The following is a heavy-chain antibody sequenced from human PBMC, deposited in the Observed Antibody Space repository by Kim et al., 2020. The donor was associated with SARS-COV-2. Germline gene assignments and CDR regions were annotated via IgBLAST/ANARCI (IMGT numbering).Heavy chain of an antibody. J-gene: IGHJ4*02. V-gene: IGHV3-23*01. CDR3: AKTHSSGWTFDY. Sequence: YYADSVNGRFTISRDNAKSRLYRQTNSLRAGDTAVYYCAKTHSSGWTFDYWGQGTLVTVSS. D-gene: IGHD6-19*01.